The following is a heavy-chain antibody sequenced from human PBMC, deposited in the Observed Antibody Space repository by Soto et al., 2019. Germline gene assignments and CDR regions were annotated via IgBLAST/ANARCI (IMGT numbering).Heavy chain of an antibody. D-gene: IGHD6-19*01. V-gene: IGHV4-61*01. CDR1: GGSVSIGSYY. CDR3: ARTKGHSSGWSH. Sequence: SEPLSLTCTVSGGSVSIGSYYWSWIRQPPGKGLEWIGYIYYSGSTNYNPSLKSRVTISVDTSKNQFSLKLSSVTAADTAVYYCARTKGHSSGWSHWGQGTLVTVSS. CDR2: IYYSGST. J-gene: IGHJ4*02.